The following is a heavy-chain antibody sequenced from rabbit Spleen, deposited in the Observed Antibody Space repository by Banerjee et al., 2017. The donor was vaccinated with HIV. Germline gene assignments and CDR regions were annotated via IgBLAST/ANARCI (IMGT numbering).Heavy chain of an antibody. D-gene: IGHD1-1*01. CDR2: IYAGLSGST. V-gene: IGHV1S45*01. CDR1: GFSFSSSYW. CDR3: ATSGYYDYFNL. Sequence: EESGGDLVKPEGSLTLTCTASGFSFSSSYWICWVRQAPGKGLEWIGCIYAGLSGSTSYASWAKGRFTISKTSSTTVTLQMTSLTAADTATYFCATSGYYDYFNLWGPGTLVTVS. J-gene: IGHJ4*01.